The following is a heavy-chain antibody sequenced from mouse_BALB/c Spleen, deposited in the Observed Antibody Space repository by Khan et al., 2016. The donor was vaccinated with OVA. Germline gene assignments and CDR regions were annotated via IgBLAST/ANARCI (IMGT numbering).Heavy chain of an antibody. Sequence: QIQLVQSGPELKKPGETVKISCKASGYTFTNYGMNWVKQAPGKGLKWMGWINSNTGEATYADDFKGRFAFSLETSASTAYLQIKNLKNEEPATYFCVRGGRRAMDYWGQGTSVTVSS. CDR1: GYTFTNYG. CDR2: INSNTGEA. D-gene: IGHD3-3*01. CDR3: VRGGRRAMDY. V-gene: IGHV9-3-1*01. J-gene: IGHJ4*01.